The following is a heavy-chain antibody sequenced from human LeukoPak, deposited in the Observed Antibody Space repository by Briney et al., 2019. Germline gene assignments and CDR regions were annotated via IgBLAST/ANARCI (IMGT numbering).Heavy chain of an antibody. V-gene: IGHV1-2*04. CDR3: ARGSQLQWLVAYYYMDV. CDR1: GYTFSGYY. Sequence: ASVKVSCKASGYTFSGYYMHWVRQAPGQGLEWMGWINPRGGTNYAQKFQGWVTMTRDTSISTAYMDLSRLRSDDTAVYYCARGSQLQWLVAYYYMDVWGKGTTVTVSS. J-gene: IGHJ6*03. D-gene: IGHD6-19*01. CDR2: INPRGGT.